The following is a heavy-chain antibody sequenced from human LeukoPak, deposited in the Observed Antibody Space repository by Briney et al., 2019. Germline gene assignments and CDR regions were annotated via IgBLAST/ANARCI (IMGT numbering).Heavy chain of an antibody. D-gene: IGHD3-10*01. J-gene: IGHJ4*02. CDR2: INSDGSST. CDR1: GFTFSSYD. Sequence: PGGSLRLSCAASGFTFSSYDMHWVRQAPGKGLVWVSRINSDGSSTSYADSVKGRFTISRDNAKNTLYLQMNSLRAEDTAVYYCARQAYGSDQYFDYWGQGTWSPSPQ. CDR3: ARQAYGSDQYFDY. V-gene: IGHV3-74*01.